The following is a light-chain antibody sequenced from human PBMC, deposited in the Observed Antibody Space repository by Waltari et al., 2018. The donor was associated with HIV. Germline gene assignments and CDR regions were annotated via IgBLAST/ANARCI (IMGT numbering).Light chain of an antibody. CDR1: QRIYQW. CDR3: HNYATSSHT. Sequence: DVQMPQSPSLISASVGDRVTFTCRASQRIYQWVAWYQQTPGKAPKVLMFAASTLVEGVPSRFSGSASGTEFNFTITSLQPDDFATYYCHNYATSSHTFGQGTKV. CDR2: AAS. J-gene: IGKJ1*01. V-gene: IGKV1-5*03.